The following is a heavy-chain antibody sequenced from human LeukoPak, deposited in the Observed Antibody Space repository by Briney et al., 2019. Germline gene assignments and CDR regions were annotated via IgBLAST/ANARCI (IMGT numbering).Heavy chain of an antibody. Sequence: SETLSLTCTVSGGSISSYYWSWIRQPPGKGLEWIGYIYYSGSTNYNPSLKSRVTISVDTSKSRFSLKLSSVTAADTAVYYCARILSPHAYYYYYMDVWGKGTTVTVSS. V-gene: IGHV4-59*01. J-gene: IGHJ6*03. CDR1: GGSISSYY. CDR3: ARILSPHAYYYYYMDV. CDR2: IYYSGST.